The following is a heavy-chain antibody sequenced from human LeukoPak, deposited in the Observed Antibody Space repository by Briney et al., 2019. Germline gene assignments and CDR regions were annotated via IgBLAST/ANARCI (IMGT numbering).Heavy chain of an antibody. CDR1: GFTFSSYS. Sequence: GESLRLSCAASGFTFSSYSMNWVRQAPGKGLEWVSSISSSSSYIYYADSVKGRFTISRDNAKNSLYLQMNSLRAGDTAVYYCARDVGDSGYDWGHFDYWGQGTLVTVSS. CDR2: ISSSSSYI. J-gene: IGHJ4*02. D-gene: IGHD5-12*01. CDR3: ARDVGDSGYDWGHFDY. V-gene: IGHV3-21*01.